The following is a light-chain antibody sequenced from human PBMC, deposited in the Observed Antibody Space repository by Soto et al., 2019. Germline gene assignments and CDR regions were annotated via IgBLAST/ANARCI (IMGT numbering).Light chain of an antibody. V-gene: IGKV3-20*01. CDR1: QSVSSSY. Sequence: EIVLTQSPGILSLSPGERATLSCRAIQSVSSSYLAWYQQKPGQAPRLLIYGASSRATGIPDRFSGSGSGTDFTLTISRLEPEDFAVYYCQQYGSSPPITFGQGTRLEIK. CDR3: QQYGSSPPIT. CDR2: GAS. J-gene: IGKJ5*01.